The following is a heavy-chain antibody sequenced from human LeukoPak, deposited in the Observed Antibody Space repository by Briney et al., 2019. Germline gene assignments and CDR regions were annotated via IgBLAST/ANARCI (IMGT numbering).Heavy chain of an antibody. CDR1: GYTFTGYY. V-gene: IGHV1-2*02. CDR2: INPNSGGT. J-gene: IGHJ4*02. Sequence: GASVKVSCKASGYTFTGYYMHWVRQAPGQGLEWMGWINPNSGGTNYAQKFQGRATMTRDTSISTAYMELSRLRSDDTAVYYCARGRNSYIYYYDSSGYSFDYWGQGTLVTVSS. CDR3: ARGRNSYIYYYDSSGYSFDY. D-gene: IGHD3-22*01.